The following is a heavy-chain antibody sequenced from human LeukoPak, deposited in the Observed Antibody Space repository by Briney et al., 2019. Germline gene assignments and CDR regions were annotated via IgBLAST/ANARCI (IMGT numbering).Heavy chain of an antibody. CDR2: INHSGST. CDR1: GGSFSGYY. V-gene: IGHV4-34*01. J-gene: IGHJ6*03. D-gene: IGHD1-26*01. CDR3: ATGARSSGTYHLFHYYVDV. Sequence: SETLSLTCAVYGGSFSGYYWSWIRQPPGKGLEWIGEINHSGSTNYNPSLTSRVTISVDTSKKQFSLKLSSVTAADTAVYYCATGARSSGTYHLFHYYVDVWGKGTTVTVSS.